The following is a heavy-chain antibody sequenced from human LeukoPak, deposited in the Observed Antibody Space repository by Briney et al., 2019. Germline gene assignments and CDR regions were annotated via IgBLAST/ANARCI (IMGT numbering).Heavy chain of an antibody. V-gene: IGHV3-23*01. Sequence: GGSLRLSCAASGFTFSSYAMSWVRQAPGKGLEWVSAISGSGGSTYYANSVKGRFTISRDNSKNTLYLQMNSLRAEDTAVYYCARERITMVRGDPYYYGMDVWGKGTTVTVSS. D-gene: IGHD3-10*01. CDR1: GFTFSSYA. CDR2: ISGSGGST. CDR3: ARERITMVRGDPYYYGMDV. J-gene: IGHJ6*04.